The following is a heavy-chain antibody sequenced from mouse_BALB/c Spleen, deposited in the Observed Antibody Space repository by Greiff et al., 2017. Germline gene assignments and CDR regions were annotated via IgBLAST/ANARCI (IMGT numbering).Heavy chain of an antibody. V-gene: IGHV1-39*01. CDR2: INPYYGST. D-gene: IGHD2-1*01. CDR1: GYSFTDYI. Sequence: VQLQQTGPELVKPGASVKISCKASGYSFTDYIMLWVKQSHGKSLEWIGNINPYYGSTSYNLKFKGKATLTVDKSSSTAYMQLNSLTSEDSAVYYCAREEYGNFYAMDYWGQGTSVTVSS. J-gene: IGHJ4*01. CDR3: AREEYGNFYAMDY.